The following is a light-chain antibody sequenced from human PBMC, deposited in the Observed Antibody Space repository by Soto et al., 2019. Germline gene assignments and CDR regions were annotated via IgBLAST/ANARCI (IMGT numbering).Light chain of an antibody. CDR2: AAS. V-gene: IGKV3-20*01. J-gene: IGKJ1*01. Sequence: EIVLTQSPGTLSLSPGERATLSCRASQSVSSYYLAWYQQKPGQAPRLLIYAASSRATGIPDRFSGGGSGTDFTLTISRLEPEDFAVYYCQQCGNAPLTFGRGTKVEIK. CDR3: QQCGNAPLT. CDR1: QSVSSYY.